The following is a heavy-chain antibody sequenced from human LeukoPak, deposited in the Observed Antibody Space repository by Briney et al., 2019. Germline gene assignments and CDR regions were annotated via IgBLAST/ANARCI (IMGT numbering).Heavy chain of an antibody. J-gene: IGHJ3*02. Sequence: GGSLRLSCAASGFTFSSYSMNWVRQAPGKGLEWVAVMSYVGSNKYYADSVKGRFTISRDNSKNTLYLQMNSLRAEDTAVYYCTRLLAGSGYARDAFDIWGQGTMVTVSS. CDR1: GFTFSSYS. CDR3: TRLLAGSGYARDAFDI. D-gene: IGHD3-22*01. V-gene: IGHV3-30*03. CDR2: MSYVGSNK.